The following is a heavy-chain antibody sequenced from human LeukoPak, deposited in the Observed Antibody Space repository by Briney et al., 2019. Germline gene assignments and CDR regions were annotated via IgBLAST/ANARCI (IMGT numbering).Heavy chain of an antibody. CDR2: ISTYSDNR. CDR1: GYTFTTYA. V-gene: IGHV1-3*04. J-gene: IGHJ3*02. CDR3: ARDRSSFSYAFDI. D-gene: IGHD6-6*01. Sequence: ASVKVSCKASGYTFTTYAIHWVRQAPGQRLEWMGWISTYSDNRRYSPRFQGTVTITTDTSASTAYMELSSLRSEDTAVYYCARDRSSFSYAFDIWGQGTMVTVSS.